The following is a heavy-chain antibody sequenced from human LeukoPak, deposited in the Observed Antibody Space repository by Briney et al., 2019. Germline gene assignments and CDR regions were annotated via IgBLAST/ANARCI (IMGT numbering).Heavy chain of an antibody. Sequence: PSEILSLTCAVYGGSFSDDYWSWVRQPPGKGLEWIGEVNLSGSSNYSPSLKSRVTISLDTSKNQFSLRLRSVTVADTAVYYCTRGAYNYDTSGYSPGYYYMDVWGKGTTVSVSS. D-gene: IGHD3-22*01. V-gene: IGHV4-34*01. CDR3: TRGAYNYDTSGYSPGYYYMDV. CDR2: VNLSGSS. CDR1: GGSFSDDY. J-gene: IGHJ6*03.